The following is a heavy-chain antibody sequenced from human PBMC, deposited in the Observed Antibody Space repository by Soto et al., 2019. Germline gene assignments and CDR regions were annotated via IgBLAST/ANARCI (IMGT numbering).Heavy chain of an antibody. D-gene: IGHD4-17*01. CDR3: ARGHYVLDF. Sequence: EVQLVESWGQLVQPGGSLRLSCAASGFIFSNHWTSWVRQAPGKGLQWVAHITSDGSEKYYVDSVKGRFTISRDNAKNSVYLQMTGLRAEDTAVYYCARGHYVLDFWGQGTTVAVSS. CDR1: GFIFSNHW. J-gene: IGHJ6*02. V-gene: IGHV3-7*01. CDR2: ITSDGSEK.